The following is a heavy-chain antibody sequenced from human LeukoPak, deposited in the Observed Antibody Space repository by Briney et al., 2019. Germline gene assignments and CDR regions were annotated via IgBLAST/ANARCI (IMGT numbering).Heavy chain of an antibody. CDR2: ISGSGGSR. CDR1: GFTFSSYG. CDR3: ARDARLLSFLK. Sequence: GGTLRLSCAASGFTFSSYGMSWVRQAPGKGLEWVSAISGSGGSRYYADSVKGRFTISRDNSKNTLYLQMNSLRAEDTAIYYCARDARLLSFLKWGQGTLVTVSS. V-gene: IGHV3-23*01. J-gene: IGHJ4*02. D-gene: IGHD3-3*01.